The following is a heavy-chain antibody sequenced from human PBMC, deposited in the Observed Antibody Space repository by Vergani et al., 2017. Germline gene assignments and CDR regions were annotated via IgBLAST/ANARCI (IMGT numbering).Heavy chain of an antibody. J-gene: IGHJ5*02. CDR3: AREGLYYDSSGYRGRWFDP. CDR2: IYYSGST. V-gene: IGHV4-31*03. CDR1: GGSISSGDYY. Sequence: QVQLQESGPGLVKPSQTLFLTCTVSGGSISSGDYYWSWIRQHPGKVLEWIGYIYYSGSTYYNPSLKSRVTISLDTSKNQFSLKLSSVTAADTAVYYCAREGLYYDSSGYRGRWFDPWGQGTLVTVSS. D-gene: IGHD3-22*01.